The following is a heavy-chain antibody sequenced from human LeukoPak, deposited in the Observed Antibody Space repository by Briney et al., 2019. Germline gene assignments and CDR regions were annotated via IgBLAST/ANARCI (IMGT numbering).Heavy chain of an antibody. CDR3: ARSGDSSGYYYRNWFDP. V-gene: IGHV4-38-2*02. J-gene: IGHJ5*02. CDR2: IFHSGNT. Sequence: SETLSLTCTVSGYSISYGYHWAWIRQPPGKGLEWIGTIFHSGNTYYNPSLKSRVTISVDTSKNQFSLKLSSVTAADTAVYYCARSGDSSGYYYRNWFDPWGQGTLVTVSS. D-gene: IGHD3-22*01. CDR1: GYSISYGYH.